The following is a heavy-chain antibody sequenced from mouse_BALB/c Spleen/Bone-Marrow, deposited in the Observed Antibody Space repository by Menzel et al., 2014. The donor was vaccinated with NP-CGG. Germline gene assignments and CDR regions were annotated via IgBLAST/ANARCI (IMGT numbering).Heavy chain of an antibody. D-gene: IGHD2-3*01. CDR3: ARLDGYFDY. V-gene: IGHV1-9*01. Sequence: LEESGAELMKPGASVKISCKATGYTFRSYWLEWVKQRPGHGLEWIGEILPGSGSTNYNEKFKGKATFTADTSSNTAYMQLSSLTSEDSAVYYCARLDGYFDYWGQGTTLTVSS. J-gene: IGHJ2*01. CDR1: GYTFRSYW. CDR2: ILPGSGST.